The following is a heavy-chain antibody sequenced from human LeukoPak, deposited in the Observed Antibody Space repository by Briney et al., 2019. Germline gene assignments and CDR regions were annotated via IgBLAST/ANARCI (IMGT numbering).Heavy chain of an antibody. CDR2: IYHSGST. CDR3: ARGEQSGSFSDY. J-gene: IGHJ4*02. CDR1: GYSIGSGYY. D-gene: IGHD1-26*01. Sequence: SETLSLTCAVSGYSIGSGYYWGWIRQPPGKGLEWIGSIYHSGSTYYNPSLKSRVTISVDTSKNQFSLKLSSVTAADTAVYYCARGEQSGSFSDYWGQGTLVTVSS. V-gene: IGHV4-38-2*01.